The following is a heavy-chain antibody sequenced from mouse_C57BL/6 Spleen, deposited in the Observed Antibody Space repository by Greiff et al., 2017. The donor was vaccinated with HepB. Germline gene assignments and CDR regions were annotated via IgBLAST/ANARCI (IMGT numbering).Heavy chain of an antibody. CDR3: ARSGTTVVATSDWYFDV. J-gene: IGHJ1*03. CDR1: GYTFTSYW. V-gene: IGHV1-64*01. Sequence: QVQLKQPGAELVKPGASVKLSCKASGYTFTSYWMHWVKQRPGQGLEWIGMIHPNSGSTNYNEKFKSKATLTVDKSSSTAYMQLSSLTSEDSAVYYCARSGTTVVATSDWYFDVWGTGTTVTVSS. D-gene: IGHD1-1*01. CDR2: IHPNSGST.